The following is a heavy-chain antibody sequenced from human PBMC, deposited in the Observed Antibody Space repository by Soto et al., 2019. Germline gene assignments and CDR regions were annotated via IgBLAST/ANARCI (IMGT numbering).Heavy chain of an antibody. CDR1: GYSLSSGSY. Sequence: SLTCAVSGYSLSSGSYWGWIRQPPGKGPEWIASIYHGGTTFYNPSLKSRVTISLDTSKNRYSLKLRSVTAADTAVYYCARVHVMVVAGSTFDYWGPGTLVTVSS. D-gene: IGHD6-19*01. CDR2: IYHGGTT. J-gene: IGHJ4*01. CDR3: ARVHVMVVAGSTFDY. V-gene: IGHV4-38-2*01.